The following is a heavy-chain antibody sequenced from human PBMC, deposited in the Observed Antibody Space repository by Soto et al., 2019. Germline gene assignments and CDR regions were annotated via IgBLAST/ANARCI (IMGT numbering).Heavy chain of an antibody. D-gene: IGHD1-1*01. CDR1: GYTFSNYD. J-gene: IGHJ4*02. CDR3: AREQPGREPDY. Sequence: QVQLLQSGAEVKKPGASVKVSCKASGYTFSNYDISWVRQAPGQGLEWMGWISAYNGNTNYAQKVQGRVTMTTDTSPSTAYMDLRSLRSDDTAVYYCAREQPGREPDYWGQGTLVTVSS. CDR2: ISAYNGNT. V-gene: IGHV1-18*01.